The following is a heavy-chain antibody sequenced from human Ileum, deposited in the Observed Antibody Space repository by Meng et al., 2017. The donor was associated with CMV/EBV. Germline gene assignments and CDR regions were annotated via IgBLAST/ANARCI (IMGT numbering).Heavy chain of an antibody. Sequence: QGQLKESGPGLVKPSETLSLTCSVSGVSISNYYWTWIRQPAGKGLEFIGRVSPGGIEYNPSLMSRVTMSLDTSRNQLSLNLNSVTAADTAVYYCARAAARGVPVDYWGQGILVTVSS. D-gene: IGHD3-10*01. CDR2: VSPGGI. CDR3: ARAAARGVPVDY. J-gene: IGHJ4*02. CDR1: GVSISNYY. V-gene: IGHV4-4*07.